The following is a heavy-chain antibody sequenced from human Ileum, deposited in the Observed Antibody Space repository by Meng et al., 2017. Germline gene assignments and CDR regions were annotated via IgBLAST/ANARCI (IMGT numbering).Heavy chain of an antibody. J-gene: IGHJ4*02. D-gene: IGHD3-3*01. CDR3: ARSSLGWPFLPFDY. V-gene: IGHV1-69*02. CDR2: IIPILGIA. Sequence: QVQLVQSGAEVKKPGSSVKVSCKASGGIFSSYTISWVRQAPGRGLEWMGRIIPILGIANYAQKFQGRVTITADKSTSTAYMELSSLRSEDTAVYYCARSSLGWPFLPFDYWGQGTLVTVSS. CDR1: GGIFSSYT.